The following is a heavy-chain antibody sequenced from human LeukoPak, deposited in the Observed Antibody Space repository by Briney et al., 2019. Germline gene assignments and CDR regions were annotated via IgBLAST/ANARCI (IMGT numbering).Heavy chain of an antibody. CDR3: ARERGSDFWSGYGYYYYYMDV. D-gene: IGHD3-3*01. Sequence: GGSLRLSCAASGFTFSSYSMNWVRQAPGKGLEWVSSISSSSRYIYYADSVKGRFTISRDNAKNSLYLQMNSLRAEDTAVYYCARERGSDFWSGYGYYYYYMDVWGKGTTVTVSS. CDR2: ISSSSRYI. J-gene: IGHJ6*03. V-gene: IGHV3-21*01. CDR1: GFTFSSYS.